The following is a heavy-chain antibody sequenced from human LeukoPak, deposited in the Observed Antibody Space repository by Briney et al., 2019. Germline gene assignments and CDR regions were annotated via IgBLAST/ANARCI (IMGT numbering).Heavy chain of an antibody. Sequence: PSETLSLTRTVSGDSISPYYWSWIWQPPGKGLEWIGYIHYSGSTNFNPTLQSRVTIPVDTSKNQFTLKVNSVTAADTDVYYCVSLDSSGYFFEYWGQGTLVSVAS. J-gene: IGHJ4*02. CDR1: GDSISPYY. V-gene: IGHV4-59*01. D-gene: IGHD3-22*01. CDR3: VSLDSSGYFFEY. CDR2: IHYSGST.